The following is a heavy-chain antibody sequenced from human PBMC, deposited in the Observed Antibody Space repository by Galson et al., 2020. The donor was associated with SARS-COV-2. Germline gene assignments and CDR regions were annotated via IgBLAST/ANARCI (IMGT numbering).Heavy chain of an antibody. Sequence: SGPTLVKPTQTLTLTCTFSGFSLSTSGVGVGWIRQPPGKALEWLALIYWNDDKRYSPSLKSRLTITKDTPKNQVVLTMTSMDPVDTATYYCARTYYDILTGYLPGDYWGQGTLVTVSS. D-gene: IGHD3-9*01. CDR1: GFSLSTSGVG. V-gene: IGHV2-5*01. CDR3: ARTYYDILTGYLPGDY. CDR2: IYWNDDK. J-gene: IGHJ4*02.